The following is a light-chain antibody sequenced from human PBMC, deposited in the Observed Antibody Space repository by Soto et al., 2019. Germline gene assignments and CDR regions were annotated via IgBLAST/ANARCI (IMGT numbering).Light chain of an antibody. J-gene: IGKJ1*01. CDR2: GAS. CDR3: QQSDKWPPT. CDR1: QSVSSN. Sequence: DIVMTQSPATLSVSPGERATLSCMASQSVSSNLAWYQQKAGQAPRLLMYGASTRAIGIPGRFSGSGSGTECTLTISSLQSEDVAVYYCQQSDKWPPTLGQGTKVDIK. V-gene: IGKV3-15*01.